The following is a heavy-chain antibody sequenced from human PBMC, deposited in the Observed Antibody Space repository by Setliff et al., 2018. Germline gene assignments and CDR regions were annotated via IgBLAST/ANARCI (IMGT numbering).Heavy chain of an antibody. J-gene: IGHJ3*01. CDR2: IYYNGST. CDR1: GGSIRSSYYY. D-gene: IGHD3-16*01. V-gene: IGHV4-39*01. CDR3: ARPLEESFGGVRDSDAFDV. Sequence: PSETLSLTCTVSGGSIRSSYYYWGWIRQPPGKGLEWVGSIYYNGSTHFNPSLKSRVAISVDTSKNLLSLRVNSVTATDKAVYYCARPLEESFGGVRDSDAFDVWGQGTMVTVSS.